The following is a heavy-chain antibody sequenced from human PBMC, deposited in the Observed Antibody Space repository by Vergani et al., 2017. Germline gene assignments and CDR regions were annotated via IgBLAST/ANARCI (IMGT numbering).Heavy chain of an antibody. J-gene: IGHJ4*02. CDR2: ISSNGGST. D-gene: IGHD3-22*01. V-gene: IGHV3-64*01. CDR1: GFTFSSYA. CDR3: ARTTTPYYYDSSPDY. Sequence: EVQLVESGGGLVQPGGSLRLSCAASGFTFSSYAMHWVRQAPGKGQEYVSAISSNGGSTYYANSVKGRFTISRDNSKNTLYLQMGSLRAEDMAVYYCARTTTPYYYDSSPDYWGQGTLVTVSS.